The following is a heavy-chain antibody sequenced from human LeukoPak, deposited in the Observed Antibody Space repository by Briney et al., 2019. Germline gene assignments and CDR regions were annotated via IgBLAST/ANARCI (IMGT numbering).Heavy chain of an antibody. CDR2: IIPIFGTA. J-gene: IGHJ4*02. D-gene: IGHD1-1*01. Sequence: ASVKVSCKASGGTFSSYAISWVRQAPGQGLEWMGGIIPIFGTANYAQKFQGRVTITADESTSTAYMELSSLRSEDTAVYYCASYSNWNDQMRYFDYWGQGTLVTVSS. CDR3: ASYSNWNDQMRYFDY. CDR1: GGTFSSYA. V-gene: IGHV1-69*13.